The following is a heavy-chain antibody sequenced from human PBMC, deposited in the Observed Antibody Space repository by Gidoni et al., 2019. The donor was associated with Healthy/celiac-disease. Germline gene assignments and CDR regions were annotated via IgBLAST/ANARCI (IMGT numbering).Heavy chain of an antibody. V-gene: IGHV3-33*01. J-gene: IGHJ4*02. CDR2: IWYDGSNK. Sequence: QVQLVESGGGVVQPGRSLRLSCAASGFTFSSYGRHWVRQAPGKGLEWVAVIWYDGSNKYYADSVKGRFTISRDNSKNTLYLQMNSLRAEDTAVYYCARDPFNYYDSSGTTDYWGQGTLVTVSS. CDR1: GFTFSSYG. D-gene: IGHD3-22*01. CDR3: ARDPFNYYDSSGTTDY.